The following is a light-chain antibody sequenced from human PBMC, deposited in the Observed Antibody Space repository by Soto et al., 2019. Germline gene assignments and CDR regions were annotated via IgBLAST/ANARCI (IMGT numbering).Light chain of an antibody. CDR2: TAS. CDR1: QTIGSY. V-gene: IGKV1-39*01. Sequence: DIQMTQSPSSLSASVGDRVSITCRASQTIGSYVNWYQQKLGKAPKLLIYTASSLQSGVPSRFSVSGSGTDVTLTIISLQPEDFAIYYFQQSNTTPWTFGHGTKVEIK. J-gene: IGKJ1*01. CDR3: QQSNTTPWT.